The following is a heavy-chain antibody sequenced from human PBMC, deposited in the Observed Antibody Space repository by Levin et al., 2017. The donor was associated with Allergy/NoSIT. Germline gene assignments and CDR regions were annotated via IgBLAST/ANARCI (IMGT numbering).Heavy chain of an antibody. CDR3: ACSGGSCYLHPNG. D-gene: IGHD2-15*01. J-gene: IGHJ4*02. V-gene: IGHV1-69*13. CDR1: GGTFSSYA. CDR2: IIPIFGTA. Sequence: SVKVSCKASGGTFSSYAISWVRQAPGQGLEWMGGIIPIFGTANYAQKFQGRVTITADESTSTAYMELSSLRSEDTAVYYCACSGGSCYLHPNGWGQGTLVTVSS.